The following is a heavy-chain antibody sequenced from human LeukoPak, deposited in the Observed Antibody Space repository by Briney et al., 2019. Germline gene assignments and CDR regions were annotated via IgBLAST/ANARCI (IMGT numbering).Heavy chain of an antibody. J-gene: IGHJ4*02. V-gene: IGHV3-74*01. D-gene: IGHD4-17*01. CDR3: VRDGDGEVEFDY. CDR1: GFTFSSYW. Sequence: PGGSLRLSCAASGFTFSSYWMHWVRQAPGKGLVWVSRISSDGSSTTNADSVKGRFTISRDNAKNTLYLRMNSLRGEDTAVYYCVRDGDGEVEFDYWGQGTLVTVSS. CDR2: ISSDGSST.